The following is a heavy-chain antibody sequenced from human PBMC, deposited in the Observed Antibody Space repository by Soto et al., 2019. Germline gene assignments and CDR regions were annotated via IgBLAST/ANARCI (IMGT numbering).Heavy chain of an antibody. V-gene: IGHV4-30-4*01. D-gene: IGHD3-22*01. J-gene: IGHJ4*02. Sequence: PSETLSLTCSVSGGSISSGDYYWNWIRQPPGKGLEWIGHIYYSGSTNYNPSLKSRLTISVDTSKNQFSLKLSSVTAADTAVYYCARSDHYYYDSSGYWDYWGQGTLVTVSS. CDR1: GGSISSGDYY. CDR3: ARSDHYYYDSSGYWDY. CDR2: IYYSGST.